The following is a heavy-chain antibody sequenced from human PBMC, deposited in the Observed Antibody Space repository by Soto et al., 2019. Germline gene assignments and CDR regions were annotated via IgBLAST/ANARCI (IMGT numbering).Heavy chain of an antibody. CDR1: GGSFSGYY. CDR3: ARGGDDSSDY. CDR2: INHSGST. D-gene: IGHD3-22*01. V-gene: IGHV4-34*01. Sequence: PSETLSLTCAVYGGSFSGYYWSWIRQPPGKGLEWIGEINHSGSTNYNPSLKSRVTISVDTSKNQFSLKLSSVTAADTAVYYCARGGDDSSDYCGQGTLVTVSS. J-gene: IGHJ4*02.